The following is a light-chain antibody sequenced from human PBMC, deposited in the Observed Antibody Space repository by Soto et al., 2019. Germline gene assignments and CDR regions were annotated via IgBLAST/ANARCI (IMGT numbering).Light chain of an antibody. Sequence: DIQMTQSPSSLSASVGDRVTITCQASQGINTYLNWYQQKPGKAPNLLIYAETNLQTEVPARFSGSGSGTHFTFTISSLQPEDIATYYCQQYNNPALTFGGGTKVEIK. CDR1: QGINTY. J-gene: IGKJ4*01. CDR2: AET. CDR3: QQYNNPALT. V-gene: IGKV1-33*01.